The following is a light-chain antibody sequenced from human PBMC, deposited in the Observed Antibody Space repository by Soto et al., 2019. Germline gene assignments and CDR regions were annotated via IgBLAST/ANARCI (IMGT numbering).Light chain of an antibody. J-gene: IGLJ1*01. CDR3: SSYTSSSTYV. Sequence: QSALTQPASVSGSPGQWITISCTGTSSDVGGYNYVSWYQQHPGKAPKLMIYDVNNRPSGVSSRFSGSKSGNTASLTISGLQTEDEADYYCSSYTSSSTYVFGTGTKVTVL. CDR2: DVN. CDR1: SSDVGGYNY. V-gene: IGLV2-14*01.